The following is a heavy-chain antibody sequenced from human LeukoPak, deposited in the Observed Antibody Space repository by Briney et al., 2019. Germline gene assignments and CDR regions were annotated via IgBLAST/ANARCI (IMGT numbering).Heavy chain of an antibody. CDR1: GFTFSDYY. J-gene: IGHJ3*02. CDR2: ISSSGSTI. D-gene: IGHD3-3*01. Sequence: GGSLRLSCAASGFTFSDYYMSWIRQAPGKGLEWVSCISSSGSTIYYADSVKGRFTISRDNAKNSLYLQMNSLRAEDTAVYYCARDNARFFDAFDIWGQGTMVTVSS. V-gene: IGHV3-11*04. CDR3: ARDNARFFDAFDI.